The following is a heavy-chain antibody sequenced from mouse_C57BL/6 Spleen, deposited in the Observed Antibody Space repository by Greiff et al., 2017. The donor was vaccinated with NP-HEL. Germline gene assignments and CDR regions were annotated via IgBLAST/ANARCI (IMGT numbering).Heavy chain of an antibody. Sequence: EVQLQQSGPELVKPGASVKISCKASGYTFTDYYMNWVKQSHGKSLEWIGDINPNNGGTSYNQKFKGKATLTVDKSSSTAYMELRSRTSEDSAVYYCARGGGYFDYWGQGTTLTVSS. CDR1: GYTFTDYY. CDR2: INPNNGGT. V-gene: IGHV1-26*01. J-gene: IGHJ2*01. CDR3: ARGGGYFDY.